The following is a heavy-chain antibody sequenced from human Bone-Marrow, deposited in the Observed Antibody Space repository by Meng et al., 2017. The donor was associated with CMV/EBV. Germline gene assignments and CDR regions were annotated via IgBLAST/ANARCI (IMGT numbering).Heavy chain of an antibody. V-gene: IGHV4-61*08. CDR3: ARQGDLIDY. J-gene: IGHJ4*02. CDR2: IYYSGST. CDR1: GGSISSGDYY. Sequence: GSLRLSCTVSGGSISSGDYYWSWIRQPPGKGLEWIGYIYYSGSTNYNPSLKSRVTISVDTSKNQFSLKLSSVTAADTAVYYCARQGDLIDYWGQGTLVTVSS. D-gene: IGHD3-16*01.